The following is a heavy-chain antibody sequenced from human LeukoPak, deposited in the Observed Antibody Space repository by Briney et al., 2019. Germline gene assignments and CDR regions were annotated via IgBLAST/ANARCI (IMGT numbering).Heavy chain of an antibody. CDR1: GFTFSSYA. V-gene: IGHV3-30-3*01. CDR3: AKDSGYYRYFDY. Sequence: GVSLRLSCAASGFTFSSYAMHWVRQAPGKGLEWVAVISYDGSNKYYADSVKGRFTISRDNSKNTLYLQMNSLRAEDTAVYYCAKDSGYYRYFDYWGQGTLVTVSS. J-gene: IGHJ4*02. D-gene: IGHD3-10*01. CDR2: ISYDGSNK.